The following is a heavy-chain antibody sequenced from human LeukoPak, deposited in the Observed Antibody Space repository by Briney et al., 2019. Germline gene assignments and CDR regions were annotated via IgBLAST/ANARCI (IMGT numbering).Heavy chain of an antibody. CDR1: GFTFSSYS. V-gene: IGHV3-21*01. J-gene: IGHJ4*02. Sequence: GGSLRLSCAASGFTFSSYSMNWVRQAPGEGLEWVSSISSSSYIYYADSVKGRFTISRDNAKNSLYLQMNSLRAEDTAVNYCARDEEDVVIWGQGTLVTVSS. CDR2: ISSSSYI. D-gene: IGHD2-2*01. CDR3: ARDEEDVVI.